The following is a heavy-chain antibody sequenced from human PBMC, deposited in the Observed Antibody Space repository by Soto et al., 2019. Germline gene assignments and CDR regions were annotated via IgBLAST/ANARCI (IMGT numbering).Heavy chain of an antibody. CDR2: LIPIYDEP. J-gene: IGHJ6*02. CDR3: ARVRDPHLDHYGLDV. Sequence: QVQLVQSGAEVKNPGSSVRVSCKTSGFTFNVYGIHWVRQAPGQGLEWMGGLIPIYDEPNYAQKFQGRVTITADKSTATVYLDLNSLSSEDTAVYFCARVRDPHLDHYGLDVWGQGTTVTVSS. V-gene: IGHV1-69*06. CDR1: GFTFNVYG.